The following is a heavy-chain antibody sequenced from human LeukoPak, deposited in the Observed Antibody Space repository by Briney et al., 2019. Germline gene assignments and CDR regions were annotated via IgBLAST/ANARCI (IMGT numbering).Heavy chain of an antibody. CDR1: GYTFTDYA. J-gene: IGHJ5*02. D-gene: IGHD2-15*01. CDR2: INTGKGNT. V-gene: IGHV1-3*04. Sequence: GASVKVSCKASGYTFTDYAMHWVRQAPGERLEWMGWINTGKGNTKYSQKFQGRVTITMDTSASTAYMELSSLRSEDTAVYYCARDHVVGLAPFDPWGQGTLVTFSS. CDR3: ARDHVVGLAPFDP.